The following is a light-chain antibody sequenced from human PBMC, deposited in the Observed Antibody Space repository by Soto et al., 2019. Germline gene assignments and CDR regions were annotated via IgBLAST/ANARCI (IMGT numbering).Light chain of an antibody. Sequence: DIQMTQSPSSQSASLGDRVTITCRASQGIGNYLAWYQLQPGKVPKLLIYAASTLQSGVPSRFSGSGSGTDSTLTISSLQPEEVATYFCQKYNSAPRTFGQGTKVEIK. CDR2: AAS. V-gene: IGKV1-27*01. CDR3: QKYNSAPRT. J-gene: IGKJ1*01. CDR1: QGIGNY.